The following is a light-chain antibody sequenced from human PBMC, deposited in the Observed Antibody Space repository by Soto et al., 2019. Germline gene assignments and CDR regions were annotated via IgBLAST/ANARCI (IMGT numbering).Light chain of an antibody. CDR3: MRGTHWPPFT. CDR1: QGLIHRDGNTY. J-gene: IGKJ2*01. V-gene: IGKV2-30*02. CDR2: KVS. Sequence: DVVMTQSPLSLPVTLGQPASISCRSSQGLIHRDGNTYLNWFHQRPGQSPRRLIYKVSIRDSGVPDRFSGSGSGTDFTLTISSVEAEDVGVYYCMRGTHWPPFTFGQGTKLEIK.